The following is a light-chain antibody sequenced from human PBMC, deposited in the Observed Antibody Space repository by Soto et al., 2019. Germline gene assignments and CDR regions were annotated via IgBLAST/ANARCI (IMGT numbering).Light chain of an antibody. CDR2: KAS. CDR1: QSINIW. Sequence: DIQMTHSPSTLSATVGDRVTITCRASQSINIWLAWYQQKPGKAPKLLIYKASTLESGAPSRFSGSGSGTEFTLTISSLQPDDFATYYCQQYDSYSWTFGQGTKVDIK. J-gene: IGKJ1*01. V-gene: IGKV1-5*03. CDR3: QQYDSYSWT.